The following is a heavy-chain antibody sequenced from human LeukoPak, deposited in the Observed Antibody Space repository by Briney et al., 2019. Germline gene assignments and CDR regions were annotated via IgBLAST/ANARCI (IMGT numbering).Heavy chain of an antibody. CDR3: GRGLRYSESYVVEY. D-gene: IGHD1-26*01. CDR2: IYYTAGS. CDR1: GGSVTADNYF. V-gene: IGHV4-30-4*08. Sequence: KPSETLSLTCTVSGGSVTADNYFWSWTRQPPGEGLEWIGYIYYTAGSYYNPSLKSRVTMSIDASTNQFSLKLNSVTAADTAVYHCGRGLRYSESYVVEYWGLGTLVTVSS. J-gene: IGHJ4*02.